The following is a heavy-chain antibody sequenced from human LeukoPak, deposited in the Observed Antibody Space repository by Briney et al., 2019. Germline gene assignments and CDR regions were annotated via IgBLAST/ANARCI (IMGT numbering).Heavy chain of an antibody. Sequence: GASVKVSCKASGYTFTSYYMHWVRQAPGHGLEWMGMINPSGGSTSYAQKFQGRVTMTRDMSTSTVYMELSSLRSEDTAVYYCASGLYYYYMDVWGKGTTVTVSS. J-gene: IGHJ6*03. CDR3: ASGLYYYYMDV. CDR2: INPSGGST. CDR1: GYTFTSYY. V-gene: IGHV1-46*01.